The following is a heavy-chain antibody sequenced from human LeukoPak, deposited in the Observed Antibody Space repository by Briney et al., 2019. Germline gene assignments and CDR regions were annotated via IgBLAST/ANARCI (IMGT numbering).Heavy chain of an antibody. Sequence: GGSLRLSCAASGFTFSSYEMNWVCQAPGKGLEWVSYISSSGSTIYYADSVKGRFTISRDNAKNSLYLQMNSLRAEDTAVYYCARDDYDSIDYWGQGTLVTVSS. D-gene: IGHD4-17*01. CDR2: ISSSGSTI. J-gene: IGHJ4*02. CDR3: ARDDYDSIDY. CDR1: GFTFSSYE. V-gene: IGHV3-48*03.